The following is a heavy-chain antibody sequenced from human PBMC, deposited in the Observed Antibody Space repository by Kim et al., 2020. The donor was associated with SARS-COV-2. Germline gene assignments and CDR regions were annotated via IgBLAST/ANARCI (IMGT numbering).Heavy chain of an antibody. CDR1: GGTFSSYA. J-gene: IGHJ4*02. V-gene: IGHV1-69*13. Sequence: SVKVSCKASGGTFSSYAISWVRQAPGQGLEWMGGIIPIFCTANYAQKFQGRVTITADESTSTAYMELSSLRSEDTAVYYCARGKYYDSSGYYYGSFDYWGQGTLVTVSS. D-gene: IGHD3-22*01. CDR3: ARGKYYDSSGYYYGSFDY. CDR2: IIPIFCTA.